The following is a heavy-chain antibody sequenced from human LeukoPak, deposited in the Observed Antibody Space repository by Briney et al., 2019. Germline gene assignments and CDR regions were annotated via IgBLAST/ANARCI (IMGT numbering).Heavy chain of an antibody. D-gene: IGHD4-11*01. CDR3: ARGPTTHHYYYYMDV. J-gene: IGHJ6*03. Sequence: SQTLSLTCTVSGDSLTNSPYYWSWIRQPAGKGLEWIGRIYSSGSTNYNPSLMSRVTISIDASKSQFSLKLSSVTAADTAVYYCARGPTTHHYYYYMDVWGKGTTVTVSS. CDR2: IYSSGST. V-gene: IGHV4-61*02. CDR1: GDSLTNSPYY.